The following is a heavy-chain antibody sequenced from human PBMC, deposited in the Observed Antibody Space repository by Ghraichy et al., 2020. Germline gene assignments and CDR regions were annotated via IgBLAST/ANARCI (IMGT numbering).Heavy chain of an antibody. CDR2: IYHSGST. Sequence: ETLSLTCAVSGYSISSGYYWGWIRQPPGKGLEWIGSIYHSGSTYYNPSLKSRVTISVDTSKNQFSLKLSSVTAADTAVYYCARELLSAAAGIYYYYGMDVWGQGTTVTVSS. V-gene: IGHV4-38-2*02. CDR3: ARELLSAAAGIYYYYGMDV. CDR1: GYSISSGYY. D-gene: IGHD6-13*01. J-gene: IGHJ6*02.